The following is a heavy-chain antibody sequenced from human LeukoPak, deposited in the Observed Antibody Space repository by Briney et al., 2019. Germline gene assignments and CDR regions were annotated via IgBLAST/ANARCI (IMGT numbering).Heavy chain of an antibody. J-gene: IGHJ4*02. CDR3: ARDVGRIAVAGTDYYFDY. V-gene: IGHV1-18*01. CDR1: GYIFTNYG. Sequence: GASVKVSCKASGYIFTNYGISWVRQAPGQGLEWMGWISAYNGNTHYAQNLQGRVTMTRDTSISTAYMELSRLRSDDTAVYYCARDVGRIAVAGTDYYFDYWGQGTLVTVSS. CDR2: ISAYNGNT. D-gene: IGHD6-19*01.